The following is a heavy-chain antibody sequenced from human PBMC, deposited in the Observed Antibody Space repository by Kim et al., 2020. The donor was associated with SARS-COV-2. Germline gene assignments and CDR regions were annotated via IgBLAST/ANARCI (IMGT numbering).Heavy chain of an antibody. CDR3: VRGFYQGHFDF. CDR2: IKRHGGGT. CDR1: GFTFDDYG. V-gene: IGHV3-20*04. J-gene: IGHJ4*02. D-gene: IGHD2-2*01. Sequence: GGSLRLSCAASGFTFDDYGMSWVRKAPGQGLEWVSGIKRHGGGTGYADSVKGRFTISRDNAKNSLYLQMDSLRVDDTALYYCVRGFYQGHFDFWGQGTLVTVSS.